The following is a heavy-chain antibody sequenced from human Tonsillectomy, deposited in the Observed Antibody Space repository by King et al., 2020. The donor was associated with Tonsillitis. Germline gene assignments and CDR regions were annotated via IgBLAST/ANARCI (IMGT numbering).Heavy chain of an antibody. V-gene: IGHV1-24*01. CDR1: GYTLTELS. CDR3: ATKVLIVAVAGGHTMFDY. Sequence: VQLVQSGAEVKKPGASVKVSCKVSGYTLTELSMHWVRQAPGKGLEWMGGFDPEDGETIYAQKFQGRVTMTEDTSTDTAYMELRSLRSEDTALYYCATKVLIVAVAGGHTMFDYWGQGTLVTVSS. CDR2: FDPEDGET. D-gene: IGHD6-19*01. J-gene: IGHJ4*02.